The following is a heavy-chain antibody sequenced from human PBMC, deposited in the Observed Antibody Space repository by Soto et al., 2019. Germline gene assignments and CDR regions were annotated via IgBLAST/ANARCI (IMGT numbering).Heavy chain of an antibody. Sequence: QVQLVESGGGVVQPGRSLRLSCTASGFSVSTHVIHWVRQAPGKGLEWVAVLWYDGSREYYAESVKGRFTISRDNSKKTMYLKMNSLRAEDTAVYYCARVPRYDTWYFDYWGQGTLATVSS. CDR1: GFSVSTHV. CDR2: LWYDGSRE. D-gene: IGHD3-22*01. J-gene: IGHJ4*02. CDR3: ARVPRYDTWYFDY. V-gene: IGHV3-33*01.